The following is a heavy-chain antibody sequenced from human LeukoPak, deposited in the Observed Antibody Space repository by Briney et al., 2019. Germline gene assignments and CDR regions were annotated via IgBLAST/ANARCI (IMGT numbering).Heavy chain of an antibody. CDR2: IKQDGSEK. V-gene: IGHV3-7*01. J-gene: IGHJ6*03. D-gene: IGHD3-9*01. Sequence: GGSLRLSCAASGFTFSSYWMSWVRQAPGKGLEWVANIKQDGSEKYYVDSVKGRFTISRDNAKKSLYLQMNSLRAEDTAVYYCASYIRYFTMDVWGKGTTVTISS. CDR3: ASYIRYFTMDV. CDR1: GFTFSSYW.